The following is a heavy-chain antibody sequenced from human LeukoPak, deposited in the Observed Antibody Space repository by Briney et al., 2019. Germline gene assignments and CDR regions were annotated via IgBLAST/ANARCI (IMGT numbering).Heavy chain of an antibody. CDR3: AGKMVRGVIPRRNYYYMDV. J-gene: IGHJ6*03. CDR2: IYYSGST. V-gene: IGHV4-31*03. D-gene: IGHD3-10*01. Sequence: SQTLSLTCTVSGGSISSGGYYWSWIRQHPGKGLEWIGYIYYSGSTYYNPSLKSRVTTSVDTSKNQFSLKLSSVTAADTAVYYCAGKMVRGVIPRRNYYYMDVWGKGTTVTVSS. CDR1: GGSISSGGYY.